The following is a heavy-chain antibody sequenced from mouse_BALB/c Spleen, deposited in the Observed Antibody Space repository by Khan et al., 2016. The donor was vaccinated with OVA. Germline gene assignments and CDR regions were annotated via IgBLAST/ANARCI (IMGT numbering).Heavy chain of an antibody. CDR1: GYSITSDYA. CDR2: INYSGST. Sequence: EVQLQESGPGLVKPSQSLSLTCTVTGYSITSDYAWNWIRQFPGNTLEWMGYINYSGSTNYNPSLKSRISITRDTSKNPFILQLNSVTTEDTATYYCARDGSRYNYAMDYWGQGTSVTVSS. CDR3: ARDGSRYNYAMDY. V-gene: IGHV3-2*02. J-gene: IGHJ4*01. D-gene: IGHD2-3*01.